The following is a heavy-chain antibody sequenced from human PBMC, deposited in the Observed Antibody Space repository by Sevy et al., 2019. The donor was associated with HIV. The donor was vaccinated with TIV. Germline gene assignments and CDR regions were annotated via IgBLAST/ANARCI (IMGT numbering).Heavy chain of an antibody. D-gene: IGHD2-2*02. CDR3: ARGEVVPAAIGLGGFDY. Sequence: SETLYLTCAVYGGSFSGYYWSWIRHPPGKGLEWIGEINHSGSTNYNPSLKSRVTISVDTSKNQFSLKLSSVTAADTAVYYCARGEVVPAAIGLGGFDYWGQGTLVTVSS. J-gene: IGHJ4*02. V-gene: IGHV4-34*01. CDR1: GGSFSGYY. CDR2: INHSGST.